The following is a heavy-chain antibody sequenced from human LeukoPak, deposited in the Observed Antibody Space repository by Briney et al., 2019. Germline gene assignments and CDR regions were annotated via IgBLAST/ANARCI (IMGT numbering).Heavy chain of an antibody. Sequence: SETLSLTCTVSSGSISSGTYYWSWIPPPAGMGLEWIGRIYSSGSSNYNPSLKSLTTTSVDTYKNQFSLMMSPVTDATAAAYFCERYLRHLGYAFDIWGRGTMVTVSS. CDR3: ERYLRHLGYAFDI. D-gene: IGHD3-10*01. CDR1: SGSISSGTYY. V-gene: IGHV4-61*02. J-gene: IGHJ3*02. CDR2: IYSSGSS.